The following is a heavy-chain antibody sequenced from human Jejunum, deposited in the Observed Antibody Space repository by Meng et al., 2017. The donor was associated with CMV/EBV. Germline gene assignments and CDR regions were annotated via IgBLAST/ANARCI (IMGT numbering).Heavy chain of an antibody. J-gene: IGHJ6*02. CDR2: ISGYNGDT. CDR1: YG. D-gene: IGHD3-3*01. CDR3: ARRGIFGADNDPRYFYGMDV. Sequence: YGISWVRQDPGQGLEWMGWISGYNGDTNYLQKLQGRVTLTTDKFTSTAYMELRSLTSDDTAVYFCARRGIFGADNDPRYFYGMDVWGQGTTVTVSS. V-gene: IGHV1-18*01.